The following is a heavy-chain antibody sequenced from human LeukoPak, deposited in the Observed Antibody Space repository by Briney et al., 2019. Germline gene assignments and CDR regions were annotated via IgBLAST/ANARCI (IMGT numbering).Heavy chain of an antibody. CDR1: GFSFSSYN. CDR2: ITTSSTYT. J-gene: IGHJ4*02. CDR3: VRDNYSYRLDV. V-gene: IGHV3-21*04. Sequence: GGSLRLSCEASGFSFSSYNMDWVRQTPGKGLEWISSITTSSTYTFYADSVKGRFTISRDNSKNTLYLHMNSLRAEDTAIYYCVRDNYSYRLDVWGQGTLVTVSS. D-gene: IGHD2-21*01.